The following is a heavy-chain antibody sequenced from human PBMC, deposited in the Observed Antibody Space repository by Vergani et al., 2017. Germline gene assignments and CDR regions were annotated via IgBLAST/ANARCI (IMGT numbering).Heavy chain of an antibody. CDR2: SRTKLKSYTT. V-gene: IGHV3-72*01. CDR3: ARETYVWGSYSINRFAL. D-gene: IGHD3-16*01. Sequence: EVLLVESGGDLVQPGGSLRLSCAASGFIFSDHYMDWVRQAPGKGLEWVGRSRTKLKSYTTEYAASVTGRFTISRDDSKNSLYLQMNSLKSEDTAVYYWARETYVWGSYSINRFALWGRGTLVTFSS. CDR1: GFIFSDHY. J-gene: IGHJ2*01.